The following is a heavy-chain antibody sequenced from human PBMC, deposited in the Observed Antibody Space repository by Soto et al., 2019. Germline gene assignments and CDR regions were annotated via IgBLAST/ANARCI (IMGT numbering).Heavy chain of an antibody. CDR3: ARSWGSSGYDTIDY. J-gene: IGHJ4*02. D-gene: IGHD5-12*01. CDR2: ISKNGDEE. V-gene: IGHV3-23*01. Sequence: PGGSLRLSCAASGFTFSSYAMSWVRQAPGKGLEWVSVISKNGDEEYYADSVTGRFTISRDNSKNTLYLQMNSLRAEDTAVYYCARSWGSSGYDTIDYWGQGTLVTVSS. CDR1: GFTFSSYA.